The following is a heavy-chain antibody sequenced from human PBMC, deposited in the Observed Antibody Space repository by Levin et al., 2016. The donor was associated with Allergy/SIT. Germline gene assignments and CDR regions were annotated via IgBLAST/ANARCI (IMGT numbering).Heavy chain of an antibody. D-gene: IGHD6-19*01. V-gene: IGHV5-51*01. Sequence: VRQMPGKGLEWMGIIYPGDSDTRYSPSFQGQVTISADKSISTAYLQWSSLKASDTAVYYCARPAGTTWYFPHWGQGTLVTVSS. CDR2: IYPGDSDT. CDR3: ARPAGTTWYFPH. J-gene: IGHJ1*01.